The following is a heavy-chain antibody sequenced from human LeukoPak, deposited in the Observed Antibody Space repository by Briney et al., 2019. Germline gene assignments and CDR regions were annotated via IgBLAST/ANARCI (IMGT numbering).Heavy chain of an antibody. J-gene: IGHJ4*02. CDR2: SYYTGNT. CDR1: GDSISSSSYF. V-gene: IGHV4-39*01. CDR3: ARNLYYDILTGRIDY. Sequence: SETLSLTCTVSGDSISSSSYFWGWIRQSPGQGLEWIGTSYYTGNTYYNPSLKSRVTISVDTSKNQFSLKLSSVTAADTAVYYCARNLYYDILTGRIDYWGQGTLVTVSS. D-gene: IGHD3-9*01.